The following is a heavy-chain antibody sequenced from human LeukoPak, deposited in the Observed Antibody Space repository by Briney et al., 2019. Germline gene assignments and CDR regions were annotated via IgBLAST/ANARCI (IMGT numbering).Heavy chain of an antibody. J-gene: IGHJ4*02. V-gene: IGHV4-59*01. CDR1: GGSITGYY. CDR3: ARGNSYYDSSGAFDY. CDR2: ISYSGST. D-gene: IGHD3-22*01. Sequence: SETLSLTCTVSGGSITGYYWSWIRQPPGKGLEWIGYISYSGSTNYDPSLKSRVSMSVDTSKNQFSLKLNSVTAADTAVYYCARGNSYYDSSGAFDYWGQGTLVTVSS.